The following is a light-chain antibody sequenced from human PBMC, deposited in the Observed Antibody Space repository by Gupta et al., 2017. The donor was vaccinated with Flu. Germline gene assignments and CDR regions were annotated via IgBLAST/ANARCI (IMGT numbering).Light chain of an antibody. CDR2: DAS. Sequence: GERATLSCRASQSVSRYLAWYQQKPGQAPRLLIYDASTRATGIPARFSGSGSGTDFTLTISILEPEDFAVYYCQQRTNWPLTFGGGTKVEIK. V-gene: IGKV3-11*01. CDR1: QSVSRY. CDR3: QQRTNWPLT. J-gene: IGKJ4*01.